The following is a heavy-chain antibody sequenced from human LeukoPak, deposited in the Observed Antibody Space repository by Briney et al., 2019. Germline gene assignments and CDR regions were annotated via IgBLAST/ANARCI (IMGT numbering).Heavy chain of an antibody. J-gene: IGHJ5*02. CDR1: GYTFTGYY. V-gene: IGHV1-2*02. Sequence: ASVKVSCKASGYTFTGYYMHWVRQAPGQGLEWMGWINPNSGGTNYAQKFQGRVTMTRDTSISTAYMELSRLRSDDTAVYYCARSISGSYGVVWFDPWGQGTLVTVSS. D-gene: IGHD1-26*01. CDR3: ARSISGSYGVVWFDP. CDR2: INPNSGGT.